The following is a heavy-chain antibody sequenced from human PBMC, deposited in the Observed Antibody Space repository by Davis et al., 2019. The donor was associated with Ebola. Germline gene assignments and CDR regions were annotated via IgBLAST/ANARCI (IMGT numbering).Heavy chain of an antibody. CDR2: ISSSSSYT. J-gene: IGHJ2*01. D-gene: IGHD4-17*01. CDR1: GFTFSDYY. CDR3: ARRARPQGDYFWYFDL. V-gene: IGHV3-11*06. Sequence: GESLKTSCAAPGFTFSDYYMSRLRQAPGKGLEWVSYISSSSSYTNYAVSVKGRFTISRDNDKNSLYLQMNSLRAEDTAVYYCARRARPQGDYFWYFDLWGRGTLVTVSS.